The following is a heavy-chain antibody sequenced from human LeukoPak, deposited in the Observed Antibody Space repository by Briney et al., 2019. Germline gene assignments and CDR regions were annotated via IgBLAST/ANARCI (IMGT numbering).Heavy chain of an antibody. CDR3: ARDRMGTPSL. Sequence: PSETLSLTCNVSGGSISGYHWSWIRQPPGKGLEWLGYIYYSGSSNYNPSLKSRVTMSADTSKNQFSLKLSSVTAADTAVYYCARDRMGTPSLWGQGTLVTVSS. V-gene: IGHV4-59*01. D-gene: IGHD3-16*02. CDR1: GGSISGYH. CDR2: IYYSGSS. J-gene: IGHJ4*02.